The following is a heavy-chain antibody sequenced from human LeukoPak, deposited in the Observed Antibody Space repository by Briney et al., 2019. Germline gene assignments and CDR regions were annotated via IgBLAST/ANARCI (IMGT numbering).Heavy chain of an antibody. CDR2: VSSSSTNK. V-gene: IGHV3-21*01. CDR1: GSTFSSYA. J-gene: IGHJ3*02. CDR3: ARVRSVGGNPHAFNI. Sequence: TGGSLRLSCAASGSTFSSYAMNWVRQAPGKGLEWVSSVSSSSTNKFYADSVKGRFTISRDDAKNSLYLQMNSLRVEDTALYYCARVRSVGGNPHAFNIWGQGTMVTVSS. D-gene: IGHD4-23*01.